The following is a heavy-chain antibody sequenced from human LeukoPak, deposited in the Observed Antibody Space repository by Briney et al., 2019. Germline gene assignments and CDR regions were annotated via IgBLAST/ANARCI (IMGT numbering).Heavy chain of an antibody. Sequence: GGSLRLSCAASGFSFDDYAMHWVRQAPGKGLEWVSGISWNNGPIGYADSVKGRFTISRDNVKHSLYLQMNSLRAEDTAVYYCARVGGYSYGYAFDYWGQGTLVTVSS. D-gene: IGHD5-18*01. CDR3: ARVGGYSYGYAFDY. V-gene: IGHV3-9*01. J-gene: IGHJ4*02. CDR2: ISWNNGPI. CDR1: GFSFDDYA.